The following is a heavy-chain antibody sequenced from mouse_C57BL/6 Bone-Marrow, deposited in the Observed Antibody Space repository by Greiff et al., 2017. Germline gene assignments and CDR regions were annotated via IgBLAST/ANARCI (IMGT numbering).Heavy chain of an antibody. CDR2: INPNNGGT. CDR1: GYTFTDYY. Sequence: VQLQQSGPELVKPGASVKISCKASGYTFTDYYMNWVKQSHGKSLEWIGDINPNNGGTSYNQKFKGKATLTVDKSSSTSYMELRSLTSEDSAVYYCAKGYDYSFDYGGQGTTLTVSS. D-gene: IGHD2-4*01. CDR3: AKGYDYSFDY. V-gene: IGHV1-26*01. J-gene: IGHJ2*01.